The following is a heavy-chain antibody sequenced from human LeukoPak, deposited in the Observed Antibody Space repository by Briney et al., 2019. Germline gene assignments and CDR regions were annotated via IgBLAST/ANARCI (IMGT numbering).Heavy chain of an antibody. V-gene: IGHV3-15*01. J-gene: IGHJ4*02. CDR1: GFTFSNAR. CDR2: IKSKTDGGTT. D-gene: IGHD1-26*01. Sequence: GGSLRLSCAASGFTFSNARMSWVRQAPGKGLEWVGRIKSKTDGGTTDHAAPVKGRFTISRDDSKNTLYLQMNSLKTEDTAVYYCTTAPYSGSYYGDYWGQGTLVTVSS. CDR3: TTAPYSGSYYGDY.